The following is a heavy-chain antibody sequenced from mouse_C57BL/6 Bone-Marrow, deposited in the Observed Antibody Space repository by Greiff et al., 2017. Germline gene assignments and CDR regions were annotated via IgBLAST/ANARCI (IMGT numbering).Heavy chain of an antibody. D-gene: IGHD1-1*01. Sequence: LVEPGASVKISCKASGYAFSSSWMNWVKQRPGKGLEWIGRIYPGDGDTNYNGKFKGKATLTADKSSSTAYMQLSSLTSEDSAVYFCARSLYYGSSYEYFDVWGTGTTVTVSS. CDR1: GYAFSSSW. V-gene: IGHV1-82*01. J-gene: IGHJ1*03. CDR3: ARSLYYGSSYEYFDV. CDR2: IYPGDGDT.